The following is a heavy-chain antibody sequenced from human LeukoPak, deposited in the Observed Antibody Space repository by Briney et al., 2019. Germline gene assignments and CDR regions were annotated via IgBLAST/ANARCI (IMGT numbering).Heavy chain of an antibody. V-gene: IGHV3-48*03. D-gene: IGHD1-1*01. J-gene: IGHJ5*02. CDR2: ISSSGSTI. CDR3: ARARKLAGFDP. Sequence: GGSLRLSCAASGFTFSSYEMNWVRQAPGKGLEWVSYISSSGSTIYYADSVKGRFTISRDNTKNSLYLQMNSLRAEDTAVYYCARARKLAGFDPWGQGTLVTVSS. CDR1: GFTFSSYE.